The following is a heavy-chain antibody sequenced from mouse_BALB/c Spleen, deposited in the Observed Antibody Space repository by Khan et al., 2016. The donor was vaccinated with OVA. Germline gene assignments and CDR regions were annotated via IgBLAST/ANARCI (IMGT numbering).Heavy chain of an antibody. J-gene: IGHJ1*01. D-gene: IGHD1-1*01. V-gene: IGHV2-9*02. CDR1: GFSLTSYG. CDR3: ARDLGSSRWYFDV. Sequence: QVQLQQSGPGLVAPSQSLSITCTASGFSLTSYGVHWVRQRPGKDLEWLGVIWTGGSTTYNTALMSRLTTNTDNTSSQAVLKMNNRQTDDTAMYCCARDLGSSRWYFDVWGAGTTVTVSS. CDR2: IWTGGST.